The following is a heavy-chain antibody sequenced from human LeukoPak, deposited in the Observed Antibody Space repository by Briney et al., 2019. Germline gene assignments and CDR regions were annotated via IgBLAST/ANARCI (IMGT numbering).Heavy chain of an antibody. V-gene: IGHV4-61*02. CDR1: GCSISSGYYY. J-gene: IGHJ4*02. D-gene: IGHD2-2*02. CDR3: TRSRERYCTSGSCYIDLQAR. Sequence: SETLSLTCTVSGCSISSGYYYWIWMRQPAGQGLESIGRMYTSGSTEYNTALNSRVTISVDTSKNQFSLKLSSVTAADTAVYYCTRSRERYCTSGSCYIDLQARWGQGTLVTVSS. CDR2: MYTSGST.